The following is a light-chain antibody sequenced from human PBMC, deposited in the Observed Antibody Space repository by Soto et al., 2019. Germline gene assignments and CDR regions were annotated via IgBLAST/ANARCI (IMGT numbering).Light chain of an antibody. Sequence: DIQMTQSPSTLSASVGDRVTITCRASQSISSWLAWDQQKPGKAPKLLIYDASSLESGVPSRFSGSGSGTEFTLTISSLQPDDFATYYCQQYNSYSWTFGQGTKVEIK. V-gene: IGKV1-5*01. CDR3: QQYNSYSWT. CDR1: QSISSW. J-gene: IGKJ1*01. CDR2: DAS.